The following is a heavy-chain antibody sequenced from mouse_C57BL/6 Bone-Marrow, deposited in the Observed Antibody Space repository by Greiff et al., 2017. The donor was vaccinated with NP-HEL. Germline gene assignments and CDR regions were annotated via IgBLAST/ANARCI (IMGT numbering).Heavy chain of an antibody. CDR3: ARSYSSWFAY. D-gene: IGHD2-12*01. Sequence: QVQLKESGAELVKPGASVKISCKASGYAFSSYWMNWVKQRPGKGLEWIGQIYPGDGDTNYNGKFKGKATLTADKSSSTAYMQLSSLTSEDSAVYFCARSYSSWFAYWGQGTLVTVSA. CDR1: GYAFSSYW. CDR2: IYPGDGDT. J-gene: IGHJ3*01. V-gene: IGHV1-80*01.